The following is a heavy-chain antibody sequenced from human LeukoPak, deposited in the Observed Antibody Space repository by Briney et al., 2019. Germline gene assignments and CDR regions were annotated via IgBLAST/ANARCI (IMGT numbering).Heavy chain of an antibody. J-gene: IGHJ4*02. CDR2: ISGSGGST. CDR3: AKDRALLWFGELSYFDY. D-gene: IGHD3-10*01. Sequence: GRSLRLSCAASGFTFSSYAMSWVRQAPGKGLEWVSAISGSGGSTYYADSVKGRFTISRDNSKNTLYLQMNSLRAEDTAVYYCAKDRALLWFGELSYFDYWGQGTLVTVSS. CDR1: GFTFSSYA. V-gene: IGHV3-23*01.